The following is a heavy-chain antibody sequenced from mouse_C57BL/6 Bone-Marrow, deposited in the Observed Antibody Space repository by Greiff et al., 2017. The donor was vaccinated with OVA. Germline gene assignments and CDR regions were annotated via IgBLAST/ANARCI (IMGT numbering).Heavy chain of an antibody. Sequence: VKLQESGAELVRPGTSVKMSCKASGYTFTNYWIGWAKQRPGHGLEWIGDIYPGGGYTNYNEKFKGKATLTADKSSSTAYMQFSSLTSEDSAIYYCARWDNWGDWYFDVWGTGTTVTVSS. CDR2: IYPGGGYT. CDR1: GYTFTNYW. CDR3: ARWDNWGDWYFDV. D-gene: IGHD4-1*02. J-gene: IGHJ1*03. V-gene: IGHV1-63*01.